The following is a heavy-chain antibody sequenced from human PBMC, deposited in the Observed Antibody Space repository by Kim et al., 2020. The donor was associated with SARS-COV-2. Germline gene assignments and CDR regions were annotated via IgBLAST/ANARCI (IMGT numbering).Heavy chain of an antibody. CDR1: GFTLSSYW. J-gene: IGHJ6*01. V-gene: IGHV3-7*01. D-gene: IGHD5-18*01. CDR2: IKQDGSEK. Sequence: GGSLRLSCAASGFTLSSYWMSWVRQAPGKGLEWVANIKQDGSEKYYVDSVKGRFTISRDNAKNSLYLQMNSLRAEDTAVYYCARDLSRIQLWLTHYGMDV. CDR3: ARDLSRIQLWLTHYGMDV.